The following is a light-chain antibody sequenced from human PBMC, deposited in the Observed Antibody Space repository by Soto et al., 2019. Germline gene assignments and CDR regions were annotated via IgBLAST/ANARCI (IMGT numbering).Light chain of an antibody. CDR2: EVR. CDR1: SSDVGGYNY. V-gene: IGLV2-14*01. J-gene: IGLJ2*01. CDR3: CSYTGSSTVL. Sequence: QSALTQPASVSGSPGQSITISCTGTSSDVGGYNYVSWYQHHPGKAPKLLIYEVRHRPSGLSNRFSGSKSGNTASLTISGLQAEDEADYFCCSYTGSSTVLFGGGTKL.